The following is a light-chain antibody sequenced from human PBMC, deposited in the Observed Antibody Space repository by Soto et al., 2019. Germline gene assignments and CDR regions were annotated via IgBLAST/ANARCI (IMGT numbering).Light chain of an antibody. J-gene: IGKJ4*01. Sequence: EIVLTPSPGTLSVSPGERATLSCRASQSLRSSSLAWYQQRLGQAPRLLIYGASRRATGIPDRFSGSGSGTDFTLTISRLEPEDFAVYYCHQYGSSPLTFGGGTKVEIK. CDR2: GAS. V-gene: IGKV3-20*01. CDR3: HQYGSSPLT. CDR1: QSLRSSS.